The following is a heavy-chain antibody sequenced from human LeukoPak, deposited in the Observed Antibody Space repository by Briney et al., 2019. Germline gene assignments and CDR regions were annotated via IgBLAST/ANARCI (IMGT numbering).Heavy chain of an antibody. Sequence: SETLSLTCTVSGGSISSYYWSWIRQPPGKGLEWIGYIYYSGGTNYNPSPKSRVTISVDTSKNQFSLKLSSVTAADTAVYYCASQEEIYEYFQHWGQGTLVTVSS. J-gene: IGHJ1*01. CDR1: GGSISSYY. CDR2: IYYSGGT. V-gene: IGHV4-59*08. CDR3: ASQEEIYEYFQH.